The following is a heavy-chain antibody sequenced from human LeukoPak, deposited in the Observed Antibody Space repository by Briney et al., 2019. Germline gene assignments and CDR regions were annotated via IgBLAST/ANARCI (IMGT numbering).Heavy chain of an antibody. CDR2: ISSSGSTI. D-gene: IGHD5-12*01. Sequence: PRGSLRLSCAASGFTFSSYEMNWVRQAPGKGLEWVSYISSSGSTIYYADSVKGRFTISRDNAKNSLYLQMNSLRAEDTAVYYCARDLLRSRPLYYYYGMDVWGQGTTVTVSS. J-gene: IGHJ6*02. V-gene: IGHV3-48*03. CDR3: ARDLLRSRPLYYYYGMDV. CDR1: GFTFSSYE.